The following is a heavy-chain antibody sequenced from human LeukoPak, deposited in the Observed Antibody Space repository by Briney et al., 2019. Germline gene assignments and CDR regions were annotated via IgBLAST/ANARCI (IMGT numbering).Heavy chain of an antibody. Sequence: GGSLRLSCAASGYTFSSYSMNWVRQAPGKGLEWVSYISSSSSTIYYADSVKGRFTISRDNAKNSLYLQMNSLRAEHTAVYYCARDLPVDYWGQGTLVTVSS. V-gene: IGHV3-48*01. CDR1: GYTFSSYS. J-gene: IGHJ4*02. CDR3: ARDLPVDY. CDR2: ISSSSSTI.